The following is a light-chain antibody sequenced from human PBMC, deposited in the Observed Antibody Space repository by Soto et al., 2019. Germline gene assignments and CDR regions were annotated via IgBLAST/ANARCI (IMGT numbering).Light chain of an antibody. CDR3: QHYNSYSEA. Sequence: DIQITQSPSTLSGSVGDRVTITCRASQTISSWLAWYQQKPGKAPKLLIYKASTLKSGVPSRFSGSGSGTEFTLTISSLQPDDFATYYCQHYNSYSEAFGQRTQVELK. V-gene: IGKV1-5*03. J-gene: IGKJ1*01. CDR2: KAS. CDR1: QTISSW.